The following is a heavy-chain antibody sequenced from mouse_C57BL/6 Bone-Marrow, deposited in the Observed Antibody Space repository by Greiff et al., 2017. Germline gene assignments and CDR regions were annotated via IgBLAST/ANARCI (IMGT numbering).Heavy chain of an antibody. D-gene: IGHD1-1*01. CDR1: GYTFTSYW. CDR3: ARSPYYYGSPWFAY. J-gene: IGHJ3*01. V-gene: IGHV1-50*01. CDR2: IDPSDSYT. Sequence: VQLQQPGAELVKPGASVKLSCKASGYTFTSYWMQWVKQRPGQGLEWIGEIDPSDSYTNYNQKFKGKATLTVDTSSSTAYMQLSSLTSEDSAVYYCARSPYYYGSPWFAYWGQGTLVTVSA.